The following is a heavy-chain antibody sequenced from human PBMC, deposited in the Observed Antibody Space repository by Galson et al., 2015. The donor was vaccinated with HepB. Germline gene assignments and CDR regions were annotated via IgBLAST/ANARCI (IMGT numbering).Heavy chain of an antibody. D-gene: IGHD2-15*01. CDR1: GYSFTSYW. Sequence: QSGAEVKKPGESLKISCKGSGYSFTSYWIGWVRQMPGKGLEWMGIIYPGDSDTRYSPSFQGQVTISADKSISTAYLQWSSLKASDTAMYYCARLGIGYCSGGSCWYYDSSGYRAFDIWGQGTMVTVSS. CDR2: IYPGDSDT. CDR3: ARLGIGYCSGGSCWYYDSSGYRAFDI. V-gene: IGHV5-51*03. J-gene: IGHJ3*02.